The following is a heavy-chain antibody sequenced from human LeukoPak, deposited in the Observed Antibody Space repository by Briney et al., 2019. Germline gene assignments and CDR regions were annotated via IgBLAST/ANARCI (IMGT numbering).Heavy chain of an antibody. CDR3: AKDLPPSSSIGKNYYFDY. V-gene: IGHV3-23*01. D-gene: IGHD6-13*01. J-gene: IGHJ4*02. CDR2: ISGSGGST. Sequence: GGTLRLSCAASGFTFSSYGMSWVRQAPGKGLEWVSAISGSGGSTYYADSVKGRFTISRDNAKNTLYLQMNSLRAEDTAVYYCAKDLPPSSSIGKNYYFDYWGQGTLVTVSS. CDR1: GFTFSSYG.